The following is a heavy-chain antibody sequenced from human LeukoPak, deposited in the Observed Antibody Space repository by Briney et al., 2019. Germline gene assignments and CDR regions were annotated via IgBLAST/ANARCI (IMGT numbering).Heavy chain of an antibody. CDR2: IHHSGRT. J-gene: IGHJ6*03. Sequence: KPSETLSLTCTVSGYSISSDYYWGWIRQPPGKGLEWIGSIHHSGRTYYNPSLKSRVTISVDTSKNQFSLKLSSVTAADTAVYYCAKVEMATTSRFWGYYYYMDVWGKGTTVTISS. CDR1: GYSISSDYY. CDR3: AKVEMATTSRFWGYYYYMDV. D-gene: IGHD5-24*01. V-gene: IGHV4-38-2*02.